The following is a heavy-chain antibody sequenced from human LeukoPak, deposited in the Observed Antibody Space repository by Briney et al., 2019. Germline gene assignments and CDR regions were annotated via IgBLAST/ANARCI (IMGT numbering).Heavy chain of an antibody. V-gene: IGHV1-18*01. CDR2: ISPFNGNT. Sequence: ASVKVSCKASGYTFTSYGISWVRQAPGQGLEWMGWISPFNGNTNYAQKVQGRVTMTTDTSTSTVYMELRSLRSDDTAVYYCARSFLDYDSSGYYYPNLGYWGQGTLVTVSS. J-gene: IGHJ4*02. CDR3: ARSFLDYDSSGYYYPNLGY. CDR1: GYTFTSYG. D-gene: IGHD3-22*01.